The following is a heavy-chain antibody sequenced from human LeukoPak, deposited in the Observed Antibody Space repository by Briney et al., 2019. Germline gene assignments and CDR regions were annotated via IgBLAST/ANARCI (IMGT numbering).Heavy chain of an antibody. CDR1: GGSVSSTNYY. D-gene: IGHD1-26*01. CDR2: ISYSGST. V-gene: IGHV4-39*01. CDR3: ASAVSTWEQFDY. Sequence: PSETLSLTCTVSGGSVSSTNYYWGWIRQPPGKGLEWIGSISYSGSTYYSPSLKSPVTISEDTSKNQFSLKLGSVTAADTAVYFCASAVSTWEQFDYWGQGTLVTVSS. J-gene: IGHJ4*02.